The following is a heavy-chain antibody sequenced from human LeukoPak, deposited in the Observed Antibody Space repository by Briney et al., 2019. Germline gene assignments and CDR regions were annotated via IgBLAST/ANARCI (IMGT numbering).Heavy chain of an antibody. CDR3: ARDLDCSSTSCYLWAFDI. V-gene: IGHV4-4*07. CDR1: GGSISSYY. Sequence: PSETLSLTCTVSGGSISSYYWSWIRQPAGKGLEWIGRIYTSGSTNYNPSLKSRVTMSVDTSKNQFSLKLSSVTAADTAVYYCARDLDCSSTSCYLWAFDIWGQGTMVTVSS. J-gene: IGHJ3*02. D-gene: IGHD2-2*01. CDR2: IYTSGST.